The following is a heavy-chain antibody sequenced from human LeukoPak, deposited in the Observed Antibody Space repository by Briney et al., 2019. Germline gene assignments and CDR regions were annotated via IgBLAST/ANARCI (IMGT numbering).Heavy chain of an antibody. Sequence: SETLSLTCAVYGGSFSGYYWSWIRQPPGKGLEWIGEINHSGSTNYNPSLKSRVTISVDTSKNQFSLKLSSVTAADTAVYYCARTVVDPSLPIDYWGQGTLVTVSP. CDR2: INHSGST. CDR3: ARTVVDPSLPIDY. D-gene: IGHD3-22*01. J-gene: IGHJ4*02. V-gene: IGHV4-34*01. CDR1: GGSFSGYY.